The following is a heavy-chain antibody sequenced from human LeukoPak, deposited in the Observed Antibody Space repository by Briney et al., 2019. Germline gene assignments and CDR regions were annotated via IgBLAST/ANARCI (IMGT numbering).Heavy chain of an antibody. Sequence: SETLSLTCAVYGGSFSGYYWSWIRQPPGKGLEWIGEINHSGSTNYNPSLKSRVTISVDTSKNQFSLKLSSVTAADTAVYYCATGSGYYRIDYWGQGTLVTVSS. V-gene: IGHV4-34*01. CDR1: GGSFSGYY. D-gene: IGHD3-22*01. CDR2: INHSGST. J-gene: IGHJ4*02. CDR3: ATGSGYYRIDY.